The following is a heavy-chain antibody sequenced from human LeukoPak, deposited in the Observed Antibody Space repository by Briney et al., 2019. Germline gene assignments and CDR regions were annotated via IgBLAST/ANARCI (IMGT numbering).Heavy chain of an antibody. CDR2: IIPIFGTA. V-gene: IGHV1-69*13. D-gene: IGHD1-26*01. CDR3: TTDRLSVVGGFDY. Sequence: ASVKVSCKASGGTFSSYAISWVRQAPGQGLEWMGGIIPIFGTANYAQKFQGRVTITADESTSTAYMELSSLRSEDTAVYYCTTDRLSVVGGFDYWGQGTLVTVSS. J-gene: IGHJ4*02. CDR1: GGTFSSYA.